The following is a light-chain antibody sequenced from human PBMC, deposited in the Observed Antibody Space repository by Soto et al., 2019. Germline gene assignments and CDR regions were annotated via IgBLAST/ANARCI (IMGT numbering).Light chain of an antibody. CDR3: QQYNNWPLP. Sequence: EKVMTQSPATLSVSPGARATLSCRASHSVSSNLPWYQQKPGQAPRLLIYGASTRATGIPARFSGSGSGTEFTLTISSLQAEDFAVSYCQQYNNWPLPFGGGTKVEIK. CDR1: HSVSSN. J-gene: IGKJ4*01. CDR2: GAS. V-gene: IGKV3D-15*01.